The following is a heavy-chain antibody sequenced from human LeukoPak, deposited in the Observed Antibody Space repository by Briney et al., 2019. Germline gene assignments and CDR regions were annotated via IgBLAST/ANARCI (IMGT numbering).Heavy chain of an antibody. Sequence: PGGSLRLSCAASRFTFSSYAMHWVRQAPGKGLEWVAVISYDGSNKYYADSVKGRFTISRDNSKNTLYLQMNSLRAEDTAVYYCAKEGIIAAQRLGHQPDATPDCSDYWGQGTLVTVSS. CDR3: AKEGIIAAQRLGHQPDATPDCSDY. D-gene: IGHD6-6*01. J-gene: IGHJ4*02. CDR1: RFTFSSYA. V-gene: IGHV3-30-3*01. CDR2: ISYDGSNK.